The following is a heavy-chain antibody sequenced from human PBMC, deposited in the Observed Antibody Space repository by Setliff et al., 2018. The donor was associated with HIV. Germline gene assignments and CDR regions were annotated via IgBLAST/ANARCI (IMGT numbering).Heavy chain of an antibody. J-gene: IGHJ4*02. CDR1: DDPISSYY. V-gene: IGHV4-4*07. Sequence: SETLSLTCYVTDDPISSYYWSWVRQPAGKGLEWIGRLYVSGDTNYNPSLKSRVTMSLDTSKKHFSLNLKSVTAADTAVYYCALTGHRLLRGYMDVWGQGTLVTV. D-gene: IGHD2-15*01. CDR3: ALTGHRLLRGYMDV. CDR2: LYVSGDT.